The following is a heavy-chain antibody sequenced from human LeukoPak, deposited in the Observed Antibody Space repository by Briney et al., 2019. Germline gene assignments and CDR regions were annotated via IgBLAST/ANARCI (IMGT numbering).Heavy chain of an antibody. V-gene: IGHV1-24*01. J-gene: IGHJ4*02. CDR3: ATDLYGSGSYYFDY. Sequence: ASVKVSCKVSGYTLTELSMNWVRQAPGKGLEWMGGFDPEDGETIYAQKFQGRVTMTEDTSTDTAYMELSSLRSEDTAVYYCATDLYGSGSYYFDYWGQGTLVTVSS. D-gene: IGHD3-10*01. CDR2: FDPEDGET. CDR1: GYTLTELS.